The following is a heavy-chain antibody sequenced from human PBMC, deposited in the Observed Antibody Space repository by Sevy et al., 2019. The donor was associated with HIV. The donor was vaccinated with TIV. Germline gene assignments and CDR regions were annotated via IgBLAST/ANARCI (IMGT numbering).Heavy chain of an antibody. CDR1: GFTFSSYA. CDR2: ISGSGGST. J-gene: IGHJ4*02. Sequence: GEYLKISCAASGFTFSSYAMSWVRQAPGKGLEWVSAISGSGGSTYYADSVKGRFTISRDNSKNTLYLQMNSLRAEDTAVYYCAKGGDWNDGGTFDFDYWGQGTLVTVSS. V-gene: IGHV3-23*01. CDR3: AKGGDWNDGGTFDFDY. D-gene: IGHD1-1*01.